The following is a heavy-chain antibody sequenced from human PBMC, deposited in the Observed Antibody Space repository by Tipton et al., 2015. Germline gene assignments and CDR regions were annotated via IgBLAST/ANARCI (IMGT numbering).Heavy chain of an antibody. Sequence: TLPLTCGVYGGSFSDFYWNWIRQTPGKGLEWIGEINHRGSTTHNPSLKSRVSMSVDTSKNQISLRMMSVTAADTAVYYCARLGRWLEVDFWGQGTLVTVSS. CDR1: GGSFSDFY. CDR3: ARLGRWLEVDF. V-gene: IGHV4-34*01. J-gene: IGHJ4*02. CDR2: INHRGST. D-gene: IGHD5-24*01.